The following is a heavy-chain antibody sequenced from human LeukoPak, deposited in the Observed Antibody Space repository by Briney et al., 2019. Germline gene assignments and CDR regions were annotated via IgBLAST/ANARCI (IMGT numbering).Heavy chain of an antibody. CDR2: TYYRSKWFN. J-gene: IGHJ4*02. CDR3: SRILWVRGGSPGYYFDY. D-gene: IGHD2-21*01. V-gene: IGHV6-1*01. CDR1: VDRVSSNSAA. Sequence: SQTLSLTCALSVDRVSSNSAAWNWIRQSPSRGLEWLGRTYYRSKWFNDYAVSVKSRITINPGTSKNQFSLQLNSVTPEDTAVYYCSRILWVRGGSPGYYFDYWGQGTLVTVSS.